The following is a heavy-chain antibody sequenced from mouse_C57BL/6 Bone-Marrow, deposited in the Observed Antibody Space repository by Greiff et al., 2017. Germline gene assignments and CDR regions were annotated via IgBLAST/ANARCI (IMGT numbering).Heavy chain of an antibody. J-gene: IGHJ4*01. Sequence: VMLVESGGGLVKPGGSLKLSCAASGFTFSDYGMHWVRQAPEKGLEWVAYISSGSSTIYYADTVKGRFTISRDNAKNTLFLQMTSLRSEDTAMYYCARRDFSYAMDYWGQGTSVTVSS. D-gene: IGHD3-3*01. V-gene: IGHV5-17*01. CDR1: GFTFSDYG. CDR3: ARRDFSYAMDY. CDR2: ISSGSSTI.